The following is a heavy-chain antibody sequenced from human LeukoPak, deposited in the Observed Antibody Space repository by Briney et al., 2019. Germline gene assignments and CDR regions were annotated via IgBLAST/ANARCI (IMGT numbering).Heavy chain of an antibody. J-gene: IGHJ2*01. CDR2: IYNRGDR. CDR1: GFTVSSTH. CDR3: TTGARNFYFGI. V-gene: IGHV3-53*01. D-gene: IGHD3-3*01. Sequence: GGSLRLSCVASGFTVSSTHMSWYRQAPGKGLEWVSVIYNRGDRNYADSVKGRFTISRDNARNSLILQMNSLRAEDTALYYCTTGARNFYFGIWGRGTLVTVSS.